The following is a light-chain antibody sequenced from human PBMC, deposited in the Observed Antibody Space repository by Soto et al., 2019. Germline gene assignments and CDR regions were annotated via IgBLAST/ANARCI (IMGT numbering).Light chain of an antibody. CDR1: SSDVGGYNY. Sequence: QSVLTQPASVSGSPGQSITISCPGTSSDVGGYNYVSWYQQHPGKAPKLMIYDVSNRPSGVSNRFSGSKSGNTASLTISGLQAEDEADYYCSSYTSSSSFGTGTKLTVL. CDR2: DVS. CDR3: SSYTSSSS. J-gene: IGLJ1*01. V-gene: IGLV2-14*01.